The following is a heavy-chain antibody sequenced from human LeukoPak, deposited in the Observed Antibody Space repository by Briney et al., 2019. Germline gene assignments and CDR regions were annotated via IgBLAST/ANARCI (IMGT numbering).Heavy chain of an antibody. CDR2: INPKSGDT. CDR3: ARARIDRPDYYDSSGYDY. J-gene: IGHJ4*02. D-gene: IGHD3-22*01. V-gene: IGHV1-2*02. Sequence: GASGKVSCKASGYTFIGYYMHWLRQAPGQGPEWMGWINPKSGDTNYAQKFQGRVTMTRDTSISTAYMELSRLRSDDTAVYYCARARIDRPDYYDSSGYDYWGQGTLVTVSS. CDR1: GYTFIGYY.